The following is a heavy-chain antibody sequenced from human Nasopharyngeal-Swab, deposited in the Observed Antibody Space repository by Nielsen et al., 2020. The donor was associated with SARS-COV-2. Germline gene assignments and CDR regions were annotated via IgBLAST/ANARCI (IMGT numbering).Heavy chain of an antibody. Sequence: WIRQPPGKGLEWMGIIYPGDSDTRYSPPFQGQVTISADKSISTAYLQWSSLKASDTAMYYCARKNCSSTSCPKYYFDYWGQGTLVTVSS. V-gene: IGHV5-51*01. CDR2: IYPGDSDT. D-gene: IGHD2-2*01. J-gene: IGHJ4*02. CDR3: ARKNCSSTSCPKYYFDY.